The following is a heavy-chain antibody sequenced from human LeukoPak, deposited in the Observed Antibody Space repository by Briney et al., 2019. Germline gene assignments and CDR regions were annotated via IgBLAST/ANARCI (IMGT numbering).Heavy chain of an antibody. V-gene: IGHV3-21*01. CDR1: GFTFSSYS. D-gene: IGHD6-19*01. Sequence: GGSLRLSCAASGFTFSSYSMNWVRQAPGKGLEWVSSISSSSSYIYYADSVKGRFTISRDDAKNSLYLQMNSLRAEDTAVYYCARDNRIAVGIENFDYWGQGTLVTVSS. J-gene: IGHJ4*02. CDR3: ARDNRIAVGIENFDY. CDR2: ISSSSSYI.